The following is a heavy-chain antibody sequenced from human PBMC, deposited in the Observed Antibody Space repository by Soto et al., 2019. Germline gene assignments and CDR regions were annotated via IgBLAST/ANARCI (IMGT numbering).Heavy chain of an antibody. CDR1: GLTFSNVW. J-gene: IGHJ4*02. Sequence: EVQLVESGGGSVKPGGSLRLSCAASGLTFSNVWMTWVRQAPGKGLVWVGRIKSKSDGETADVAAPVKARFTISRDDSKNTVFLEMNSLKSEDTALYYCAITAMINRDSSTSFDYWGRGTQVTVSS. D-gene: IGHD5-18*01. CDR2: IKSKSDGETA. V-gene: IGHV3-15*01. CDR3: AITAMINRDSSTSFDY.